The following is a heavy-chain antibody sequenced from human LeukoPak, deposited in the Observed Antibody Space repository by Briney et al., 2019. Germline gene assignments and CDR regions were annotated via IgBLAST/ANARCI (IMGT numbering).Heavy chain of an antibody. D-gene: IGHD5-24*01. CDR2: IRYDGSNK. Sequence: GGSLRLSCAASGFTFSSYGMHWVHQAPGKGLEWVAFIRYDGSNKYYADSVKGRFTISRDNSKNTLYLQMNSLRAKDTAVYYCARWLQPKADFFDYWGQGTLVTVSS. CDR1: GFTFSSYG. V-gene: IGHV3-30*02. CDR3: ARWLQPKADFFDY. J-gene: IGHJ4*02.